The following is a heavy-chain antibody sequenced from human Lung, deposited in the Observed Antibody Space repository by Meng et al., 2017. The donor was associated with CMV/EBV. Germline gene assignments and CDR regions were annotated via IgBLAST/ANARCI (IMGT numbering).Heavy chain of an antibody. Sequence: GESXKISXAASGFTFSSYAMSWVRQAPGKGLEWVSAISGSGGSTYYADSVKGRFTISRDNSKNTLYLQMNSLRAEDTAVYYCAKDPVVLWQGGSYYFDYWGQGTLVTVSS. CDR1: GFTFSSYA. V-gene: IGHV3-23*01. CDR3: AKDPVVLWQGGSYYFDY. CDR2: ISGSGGST. D-gene: IGHD2-15*01. J-gene: IGHJ4*02.